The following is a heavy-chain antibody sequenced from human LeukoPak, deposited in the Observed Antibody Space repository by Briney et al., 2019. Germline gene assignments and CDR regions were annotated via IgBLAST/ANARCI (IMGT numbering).Heavy chain of an antibody. CDR1: GYTFTNYG. J-gene: IGHJ4*02. D-gene: IGHD1-26*01. Sequence: GASVNVSCKASGYTFTNYGISWVRQAPGQGLEWMGWISAYNGDTDYAQKLQGRVTMTTDTSTSTAYMDLRRLRSDDTAVYYCARGVVGATLYYFDYWGQGTLVTVSS. V-gene: IGHV1-18*01. CDR2: ISAYNGDT. CDR3: ARGVVGATLYYFDY.